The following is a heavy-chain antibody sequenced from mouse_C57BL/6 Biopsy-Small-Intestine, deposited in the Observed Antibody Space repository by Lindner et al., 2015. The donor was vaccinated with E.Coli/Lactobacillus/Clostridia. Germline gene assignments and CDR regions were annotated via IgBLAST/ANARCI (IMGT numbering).Heavy chain of an antibody. J-gene: IGHJ1*03. D-gene: IGHD1-1*01. Sequence: VQLQESGPELVKPGASVKISCKASGYAFSSSWMNWVKQRPGEGLEWIGRIYPGDGDTDYNGKFKGKATLTADKSSSTAYMQLSSLTSEDSAVYFCARSGNYYGTSRDYFDVWGTGTTVTVSS. CDR2: IYPGDGDT. CDR1: GYAFSSSW. CDR3: ARSGNYYGTSRDYFDV. V-gene: IGHV1-82*01.